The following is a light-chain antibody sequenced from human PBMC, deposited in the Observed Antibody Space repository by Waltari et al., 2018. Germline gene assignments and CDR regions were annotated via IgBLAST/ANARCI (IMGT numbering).Light chain of an antibody. CDR2: EVS. CDR3: SSYAGSNNVI. J-gene: IGLJ2*01. Sequence: QSALTQPPSASGSPGQSVTISCTGTSSDVGGYNYVPWYQQHPGKAPKLMIYEVSKRPSGVPDRFSGSKSGNTASLTVSGLQAEDEADYYCSSYAGSNNVIFAGGTKLTVL. V-gene: IGLV2-8*01. CDR1: SSDVGGYNY.